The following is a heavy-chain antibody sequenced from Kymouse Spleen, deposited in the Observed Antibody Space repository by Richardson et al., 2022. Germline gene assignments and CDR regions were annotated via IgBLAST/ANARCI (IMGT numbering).Heavy chain of an antibody. V-gene: IGHV3-21*03. J-gene: IGHJ6*02. D-gene: IGHD5-18,IGHD5-18*01. CDR3: ARDQDTAMVPYYYYGMDV. CDR1: GFTFSSYS. Sequence: EVQLVESGGGLVKPGGSLRLSCAASGFTFSSYSMNWVRQAPGKGLEWVSSISSSSSYIYYADSVKGRFTISRDNAKNSLYLQMNSLRAEDTAVYYCARDQDTAMVPYYYYGMDVWGQGTTVTVSS. CDR2: ISSSSSYI.